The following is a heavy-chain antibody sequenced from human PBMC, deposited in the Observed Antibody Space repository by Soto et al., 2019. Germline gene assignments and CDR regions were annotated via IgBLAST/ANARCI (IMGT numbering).Heavy chain of an antibody. Sequence: GESMSLSCLASGILLSAYTMKWVRPAHGKGLEWVSLISSSSSFIYYPDSVKGRFTISRDNAKNSLFLQMNSLRAEDAAVYYCARVGHTTRIVAPGTGGDHWGQGTLVTFSS. J-gene: IGHJ4*02. D-gene: IGHD6-13*01. CDR1: GILLSAYT. CDR3: ARVGHTTRIVAPGTGGDH. CDR2: ISSSSSFI. V-gene: IGHV3-21*01.